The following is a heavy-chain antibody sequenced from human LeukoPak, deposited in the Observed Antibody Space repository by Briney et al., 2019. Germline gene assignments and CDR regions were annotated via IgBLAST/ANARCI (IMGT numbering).Heavy chain of an antibody. Sequence: GGSLRLSCAASGFTFSSYSMNWVRQAPGKGLEWVAVIWYDGSNKYYADSVKGRFTISRDNSKNTLYLQMNSLRAEDTAVYYCAREDIVVVPAAIVGYYGMDVWGQGTTVTVSS. CDR1: GFTFSSYS. D-gene: IGHD2-2*02. V-gene: IGHV3-33*08. CDR2: IWYDGSNK. J-gene: IGHJ6*02. CDR3: AREDIVVVPAAIVGYYGMDV.